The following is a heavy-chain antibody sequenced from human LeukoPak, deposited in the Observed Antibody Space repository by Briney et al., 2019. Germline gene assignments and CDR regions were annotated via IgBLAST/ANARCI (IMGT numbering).Heavy chain of an antibody. CDR2: IKQDGSEK. CDR3: ARGGSTDDAFDI. J-gene: IGHJ3*02. CDR1: GFTFSNYW. D-gene: IGHD3-10*01. V-gene: IGHV3-7*04. Sequence: QAGGSLRLSCAASGFTFSNYWMSWVRQAPGKGLEWVANIKQDGSEKYYVDSVKGRFTISRDNSKNTLYLQMNSLRAEDTAVYYCARGGSTDDAFDIWGQGTMVTVSS.